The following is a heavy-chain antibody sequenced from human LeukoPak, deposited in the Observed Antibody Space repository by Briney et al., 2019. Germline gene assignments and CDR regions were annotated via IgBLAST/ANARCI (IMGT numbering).Heavy chain of an antibody. Sequence: GGSLRLSCAASGFTFSSYAMSWVRQAPGKGLEWVSAISGSGGSTYYADSVKGRFTISRDNSKNTLYLQMNSLRAEDTAVYYCAKDEDIVVVVASSLDYWGQGTLVTVSS. CDR2: ISGSGGST. CDR3: AKDEDIVVVVASSLDY. D-gene: IGHD2-15*01. CDR1: GFTFSSYA. V-gene: IGHV3-23*01. J-gene: IGHJ4*02.